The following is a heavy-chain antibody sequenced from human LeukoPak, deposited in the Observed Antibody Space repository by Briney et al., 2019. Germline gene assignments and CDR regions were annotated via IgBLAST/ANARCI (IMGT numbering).Heavy chain of an antibody. CDR2: MNPDTGNT. D-gene: IGHD1-26*01. J-gene: IGHJ4*02. CDR1: GYTFINYD. CDR3: ARGGNSGSYGDY. V-gene: IGHV1-8*03. Sequence: GASVKVSCMASGYTFINYDINWVRQASGQGLEWMGWMNPDTGNTGYAHKFQGRVSFTWNTSISTAYMDLSSLRSEDTAVYYCARGGNSGSYGDYWGQGTLVTVSS.